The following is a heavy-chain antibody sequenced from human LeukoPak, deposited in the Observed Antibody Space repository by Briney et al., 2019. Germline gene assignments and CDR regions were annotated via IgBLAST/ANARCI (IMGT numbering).Heavy chain of an antibody. Sequence: GASVKVSCKASGYTFTSYYMHWVRQAPGQGLEWMGIINPSGGSTSYAQKFQGRVTMTRDTSTSTVYMELSSLRSEDTAVYCCARDRLDCSSTSCYVYGMDVWGKGTTVTVSS. D-gene: IGHD2-2*01. CDR1: GYTFTSYY. J-gene: IGHJ6*04. V-gene: IGHV1-46*01. CDR3: ARDRLDCSSTSCYVYGMDV. CDR2: INPSGGST.